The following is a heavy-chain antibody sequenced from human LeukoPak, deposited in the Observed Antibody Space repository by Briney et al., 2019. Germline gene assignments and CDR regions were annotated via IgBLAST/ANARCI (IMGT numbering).Heavy chain of an antibody. CDR1: GFTFSSYA. D-gene: IGHD6-13*01. CDR2: ISDSGTST. J-gene: IGHJ4*02. Sequence: GGSLRLSCAASGFTFSSYAMSWVRQAPGKGLEWVSTISDSGTSTYYADSVKGRFTISRDNSKNTLYLQMNSLRAEDTAVYYCAKAPTGYSSSWFDYWGQGTLVTASS. V-gene: IGHV3-23*01. CDR3: AKAPTGYSSSWFDY.